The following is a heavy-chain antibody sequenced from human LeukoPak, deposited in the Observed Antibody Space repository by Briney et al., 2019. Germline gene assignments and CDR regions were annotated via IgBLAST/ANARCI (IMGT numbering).Heavy chain of an antibody. V-gene: IGHV4-34*01. J-gene: IGHJ6*03. CDR3: ARQNGGTWNYYYYMDV. D-gene: IGHD1-1*01. Sequence: ETLSLTCAVYGVSFSGYYWSWVREPPGKGLGWLGEINHRGSTNYNPSLKSRVTISVDTSKNQFSLKLSSVTAADTAVYYCARQNGGTWNYYYYMDVWGKGTTVTVSS. CDR2: INHRGST. CDR1: GVSFSGYY.